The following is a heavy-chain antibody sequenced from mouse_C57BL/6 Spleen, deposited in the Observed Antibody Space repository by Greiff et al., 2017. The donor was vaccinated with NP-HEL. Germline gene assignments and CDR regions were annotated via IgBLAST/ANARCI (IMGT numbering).Heavy chain of an antibody. CDR2: INPNNGGT. V-gene: IGHV1-26*01. D-gene: IGHD2-3*01. CDR1: GYTFTDYY. CDR3: ARGGLYDGYLPYYAMDY. J-gene: IGHJ4*01. Sequence: EVQLQQSGPELVKPGASVKISCKASGYTFTDYYMNWVKQSHGKSLEWIGDINPNNGGTSYNQKFKGKATLTVDKSSSPAYMELRSLTSEDSAVYYCARGGLYDGYLPYYAMDYWGQGTSVTVSS.